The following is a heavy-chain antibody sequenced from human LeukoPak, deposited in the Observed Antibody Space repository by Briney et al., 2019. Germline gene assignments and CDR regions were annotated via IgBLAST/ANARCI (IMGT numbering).Heavy chain of an antibody. Sequence: GASVKVSCTASGGTFSSYAISWVRQAPGQGLEWMGRIIPILGIANYAQKFQGRVTITADKSTSTAYMELRSLRSDDTAVYYCARDTEGIAVAGTFGELPGLLDYWGQGTLVTVSS. D-gene: IGHD6-19*01. CDR2: IIPILGIA. CDR1: GGTFSSYA. CDR3: ARDTEGIAVAGTFGELPGLLDY. V-gene: IGHV1-69*04. J-gene: IGHJ4*02.